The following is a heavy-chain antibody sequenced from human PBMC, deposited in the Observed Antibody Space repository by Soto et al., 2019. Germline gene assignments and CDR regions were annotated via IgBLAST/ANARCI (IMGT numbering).Heavy chain of an antibody. Sequence: QVQLQESGPGLVKPSQTLSLTCTVSGGSISSGGYYWNWIRRHPGKGLEWIGYIYYSGSTYYNPCAKSRVTLSVHTSMNQFSLKVGSVTAAATAVYYCAREPLTWGQGTLVTVSS. J-gene: IGHJ4*02. V-gene: IGHV4-31*03. CDR3: AREPLT. CDR1: GGSISSGGYY. CDR2: IYYSGST.